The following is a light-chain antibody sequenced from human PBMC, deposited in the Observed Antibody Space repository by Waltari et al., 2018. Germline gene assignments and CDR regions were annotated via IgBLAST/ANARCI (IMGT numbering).Light chain of an antibody. CDR2: DAS. Sequence: EIMLTQSPGTLSLSPEERATLYCRASQSISKYLAWYQQKPGQAPRLLIYDASIRATGIPDRFSGSGYGTDFSLTISRLEPEDYAVYYCQKYGSLPATFGRGTKVEIK. CDR3: QKYGSLPAT. CDR1: QSISKY. V-gene: IGKV3-20*01. J-gene: IGKJ1*01.